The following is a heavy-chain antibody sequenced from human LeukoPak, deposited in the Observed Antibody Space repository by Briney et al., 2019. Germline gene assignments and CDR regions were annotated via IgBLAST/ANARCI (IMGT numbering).Heavy chain of an antibody. CDR3: AKANWVSNADAVW. CDR2: MTGSGDGV. J-gene: IGHJ4*02. D-gene: IGHD1-1*01. Sequence: AGGSLRLSCAASGFSFSNYVMSWVRQAPGKGLEWVSGMTGSGDGVYYGASVKGRFSVSRDNSRNTVYLQLNNLRVEDTAIYYCAKANWVSNADAVWWGQGTQVTVSS. V-gene: IGHV3-23*01. CDR1: GFSFSNYV.